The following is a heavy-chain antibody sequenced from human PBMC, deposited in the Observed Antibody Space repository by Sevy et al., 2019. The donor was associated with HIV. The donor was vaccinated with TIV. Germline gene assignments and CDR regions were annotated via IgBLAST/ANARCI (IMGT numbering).Heavy chain of an antibody. CDR1: GFAFYDYS. D-gene: IGHD2-8*01. CDR2: LSFGCGKI. J-gene: IGHJ4*02. CDR3: AREGCTRPHDY. Sequence: GGSLRLSCAASGFAFYDYSMSWIRQAPGKGLEWVATLSFGCGKINYADSVKGRFTISRDNSKNSFNLQMDNLRVEDTALYYCAREGCTRPHDYWGQGTRVTVSS. V-gene: IGHV3-23*01.